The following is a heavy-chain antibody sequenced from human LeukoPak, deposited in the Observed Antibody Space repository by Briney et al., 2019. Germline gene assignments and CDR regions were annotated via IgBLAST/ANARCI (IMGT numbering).Heavy chain of an antibody. V-gene: IGHV3-23*01. J-gene: IGHJ4*02. D-gene: IGHD4-11*01. Sequence: GGSLRLFCAASGFTVSTYAMGWVRQAPGEGLEWVSSIKGGGGDPFYADSVRGRFTISRDKSKNTLYLQLNSLRAEDTAVYFCAQGGHDYNPFYYWGQGTLVTVSS. CDR3: AQGGHDYNPFYY. CDR1: GFTVSTYA. CDR2: IKGGGGDP.